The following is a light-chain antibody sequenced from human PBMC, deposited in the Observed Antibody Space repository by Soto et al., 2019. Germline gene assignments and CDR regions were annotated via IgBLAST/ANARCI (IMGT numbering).Light chain of an antibody. CDR2: GAS. Sequence: EIVSTQSPGALSLSKGEGDTLSCRASQSVSSSYIAWYQQRPGQTPSLLIYGASTRATGLPARFSGSGSGTDFTLTVSSLQYEDFAVYYCQQYNSWPPITFGQGTRLEIK. V-gene: IGKV3-15*01. CDR1: QSVSSS. J-gene: IGKJ5*01. CDR3: QQYNSWPPIT.